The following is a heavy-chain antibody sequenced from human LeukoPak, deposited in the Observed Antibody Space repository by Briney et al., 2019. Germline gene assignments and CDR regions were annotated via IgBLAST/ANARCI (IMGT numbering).Heavy chain of an antibody. D-gene: IGHD5-24*01. CDR2: ISSSGSTI. Sequence: GGSQRLSCAASGFTFSDYYMSWIRQAPGKGLEWVSYISSSGSTIYYADSVKGRSTISRDNAKNSLYLQMNSLRAEDTAVYYCVSGSSIWRWDYWGQGTLVTVSS. J-gene: IGHJ4*02. V-gene: IGHV3-11*01. CDR3: VSGSSIWRWDY. CDR1: GFTFSDYY.